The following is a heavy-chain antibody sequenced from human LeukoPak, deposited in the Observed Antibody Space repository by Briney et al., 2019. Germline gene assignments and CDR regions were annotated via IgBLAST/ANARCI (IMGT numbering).Heavy chain of an antibody. CDR3: PRHRGLRLGVLYIDY. Sequence: SETLSLTCTVSGGSISSSSYYWNWIRHPAGKGLEWIGRIYTSGSTNYNPSLQSRVTMSVDTSKNQFSLKLSSVTAADTAVYYCPRHRGLRLGVLYIDYWGQRTLVTDSS. D-gene: IGHD3-16*01. J-gene: IGHJ4*02. CDR1: GGSISSSSYY. CDR2: IYTSGST. V-gene: IGHV4-61*02.